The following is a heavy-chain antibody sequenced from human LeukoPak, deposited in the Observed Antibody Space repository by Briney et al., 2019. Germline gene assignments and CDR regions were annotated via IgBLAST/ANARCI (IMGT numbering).Heavy chain of an antibody. CDR3: VRESEYYFDHSASFDY. CDR1: GFTITAYL. V-gene: IGHV3-30-3*01. J-gene: IGHJ4*02. D-gene: IGHD3-22*01. Sequence: PGGSLRLSCAASGFTITAYLIHWVRQAPGKGLEWVAVMSSDGNAMFYADSVKGRFTISRDNSKNTLYLQMNSLRAEDTAVYYCVRESEYYFDHSASFDYWGQGTLVTVSS. CDR2: MSSDGNAM.